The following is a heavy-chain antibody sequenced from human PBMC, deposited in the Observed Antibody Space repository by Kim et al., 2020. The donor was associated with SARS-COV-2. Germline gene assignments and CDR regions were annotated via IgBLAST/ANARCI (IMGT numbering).Heavy chain of an antibody. V-gene: IGHV3-11*05. CDR2: ISSSSSYT. Sequence: GGSLRLSCAASGFTFSDYYMSWIRQAPGKVLEWVSYISSSSSYTNYADSVKGRFTISRHNAKNSLYLQMNSLRAEDTAVYYCARGDYDSSGYYSDYWGQGTLVTVSS. D-gene: IGHD3-22*01. CDR1: GFTFSDYY. CDR3: ARGDYDSSGYYSDY. J-gene: IGHJ4*02.